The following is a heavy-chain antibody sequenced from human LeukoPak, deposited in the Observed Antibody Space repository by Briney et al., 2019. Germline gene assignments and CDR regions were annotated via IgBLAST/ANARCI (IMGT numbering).Heavy chain of an antibody. Sequence: SETLSLTCAVYGGSFSGYYWSWIRQPPGKGLEWIGEINHSGSTNYNPSLKSRVTISVDTSKNQFSLKLSSVTAADTAVYYCARSIVATTYYFDYWGQGTPVTVSS. V-gene: IGHV4-34*01. D-gene: IGHD2-15*01. J-gene: IGHJ4*02. CDR2: INHSGST. CDR1: GGSFSGYY. CDR3: ARSIVATTYYFDY.